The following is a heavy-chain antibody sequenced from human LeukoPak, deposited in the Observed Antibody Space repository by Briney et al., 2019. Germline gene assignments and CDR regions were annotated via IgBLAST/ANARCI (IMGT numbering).Heavy chain of an antibody. CDR3: AKYCGGGNCINGLDY. CDR1: GFTFSSYW. J-gene: IGHJ4*02. Sequence: PGGSLRLSCAASGFTFSSYWMSWVRQAPGKGLEWVANINQDGTEKYHVESVKGRFAISRDNAYNPLYLQMNSLRAEDTAVYYCAKYCGGGNCINGLDYWGQGTLVTVSS. CDR2: INQDGTEK. D-gene: IGHD2-15*01. V-gene: IGHV3-7*01.